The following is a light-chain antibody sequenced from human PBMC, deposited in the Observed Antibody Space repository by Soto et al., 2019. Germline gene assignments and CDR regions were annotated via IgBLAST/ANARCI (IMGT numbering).Light chain of an antibody. CDR1: QSINTD. CDR3: QHSYSTPLI. CDR2: ATS. V-gene: IGKV1-39*01. J-gene: IGKJ4*01. Sequence: DIQMTQSPSSLSASVGDRVTITCRASQSINTDLNWYQHKPGKAPKLLISATSSLQSGVPSRFSGSGSATDFTLTISSLQTEDFGTYYCQHSYSTPLIFGGGTNVEIK.